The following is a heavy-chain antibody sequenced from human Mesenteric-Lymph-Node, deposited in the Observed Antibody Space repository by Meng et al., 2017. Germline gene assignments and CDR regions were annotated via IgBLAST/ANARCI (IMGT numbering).Heavy chain of an antibody. CDR3: ARDYGELLTALLF. Sequence: SETLSLTCTVSGGSISSSSYYWGWIRQPPGKGLEWIGSIYYSGSTYYNPSLKSRVTISVDTSKNQFSLKLSSVTAADTAVYYCARDYGELLTALLFWGQGTLVTVSS. V-gene: IGHV4-39*07. J-gene: IGHJ1*01. CDR2: IYYSGST. D-gene: IGHD3-10*01. CDR1: GGSISSSSYY.